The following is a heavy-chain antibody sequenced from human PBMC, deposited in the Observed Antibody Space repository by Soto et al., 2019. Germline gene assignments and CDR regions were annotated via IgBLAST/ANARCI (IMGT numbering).Heavy chain of an antibody. V-gene: IGHV3-64D*06. CDR3: GYSKYDYDISGYSDYYHYGMYF. Sequence: GGSLRLSCSASGFTFSSYSIHWVRQAPGKGLEYVSAISSNGGSTYYADSVKGRFTISRDNSKNTLYLQMSSLRAEDTAVYYCGYSKYDYDISGYSDYYHYGMYFRGQGTKVKVSS. D-gene: IGHD3-22*01. CDR2: ISSNGGST. CDR1: GFTFSSYS. J-gene: IGHJ6*02.